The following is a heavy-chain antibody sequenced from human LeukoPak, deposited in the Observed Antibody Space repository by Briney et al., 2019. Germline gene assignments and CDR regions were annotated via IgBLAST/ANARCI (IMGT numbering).Heavy chain of an antibody. J-gene: IGHJ3*02. D-gene: IGHD6-19*01. CDR3: ARDAVADAFDI. CDR1: GGSFSGYY. Sequence: SETLSLTCAVYGGSFSGYYWSWIRQPPGKGLEWIGYIYYSGSTNYNPSLKSRVTLSVDTSKNQFSLKLSSVTAADTAVYYCARDAVADAFDIWGQGTMVTVSS. V-gene: IGHV4-59*01. CDR2: IYYSGST.